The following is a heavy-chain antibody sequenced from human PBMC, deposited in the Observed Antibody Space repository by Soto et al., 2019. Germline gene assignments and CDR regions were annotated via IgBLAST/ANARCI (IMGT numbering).Heavy chain of an antibody. J-gene: IGHJ4*02. CDR2: IYYSGST. D-gene: IGHD3-22*01. CDR3: ARGYYYDSSGYPDY. Sequence: SETLSLTCTVSGGSISSYYWSWIRQPPGKGLEWIGYIYYSGSTNYNPSLKSRVTISVDTSKNQFSLKLSSVTAADTAVYYCARGYYYDSSGYPDYWGQGTLVTVSS. CDR1: GGSISSYY. V-gene: IGHV4-59*01.